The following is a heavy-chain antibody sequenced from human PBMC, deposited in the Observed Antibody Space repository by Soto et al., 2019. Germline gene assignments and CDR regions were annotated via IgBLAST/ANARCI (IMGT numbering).Heavy chain of an antibody. V-gene: IGHV4-59*01. CDR2: IYYSGST. Sequence: PSETLSLTCTVSGGSISSYYWSWIRQPPGKGLEWIGYIYYSGSTSYNPSLTSRVTISVDTAKSQFSLKLSSVTAADTAVYYCATSMVRGVNNWFDPWGQGTLVTVSS. D-gene: IGHD3-10*01. CDR1: GGSISSYY. J-gene: IGHJ5*02. CDR3: ATSMVRGVNNWFDP.